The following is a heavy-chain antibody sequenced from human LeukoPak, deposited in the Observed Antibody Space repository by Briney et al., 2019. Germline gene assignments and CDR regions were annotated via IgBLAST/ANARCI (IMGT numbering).Heavy chain of an antibody. CDR2: IYPGDSDT. CDR3: ARPRIAAAGNVYYMDV. Sequence: GESLKISCKGSGYSFTSYWIGWVRQMPGKGLEWMEIIYPGDSDTRYGPSFQGQVTISADKSISTAYLQWSSLKASDTAMYYCARPRIAAAGNVYYMDVWGKGTTVTVSS. V-gene: IGHV5-51*01. J-gene: IGHJ6*03. D-gene: IGHD6-13*01. CDR1: GYSFTSYW.